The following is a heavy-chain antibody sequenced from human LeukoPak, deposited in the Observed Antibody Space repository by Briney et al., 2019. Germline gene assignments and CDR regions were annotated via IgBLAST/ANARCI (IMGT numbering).Heavy chain of an antibody. Sequence: ASVKVSCKASGYTFTGYIMHWVRQAPGQGLEWMGWINTYSGDTKYAPKFQGRVSMTRDTSINTAYMELSRLRSDDTAVYYCARSFYYESSGPYPYYFDYWGQGTLVTVSS. CDR1: GYTFTGYI. D-gene: IGHD3-22*01. CDR3: ARSFYYESSGPYPYYFDY. CDR2: INTYSGDT. V-gene: IGHV1-2*02. J-gene: IGHJ4*02.